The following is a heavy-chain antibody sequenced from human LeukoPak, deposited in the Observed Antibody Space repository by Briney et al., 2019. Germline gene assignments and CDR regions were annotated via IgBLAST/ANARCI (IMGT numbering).Heavy chain of an antibody. Sequence: GGSLRLSCAGFGFTFSNYAISWVRQAPGRGLEWVSAISGGADTTCYADSVRGRVTISRDNSKNTVYLQMNSLRAEDTAVYYCAKDPGNYFLEFDYRGQGTLDTVSS. V-gene: IGHV3-23*01. CDR1: GFTFSNYA. D-gene: IGHD2/OR15-2a*01. CDR3: AKDPGNYFLEFDY. CDR2: ISGGADTT. J-gene: IGHJ4*02.